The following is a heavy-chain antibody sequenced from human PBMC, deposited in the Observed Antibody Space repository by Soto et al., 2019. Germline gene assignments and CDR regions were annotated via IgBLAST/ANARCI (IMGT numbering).Heavy chain of an antibody. V-gene: IGHV3-30*18. Sequence: QVQLVESGGGVVQPGRSLRLSCAASGFTFSSYGMHWVRQAPGKGLEWVAVISYDGSNKYYADSVKGRFTISRDNSKNTLYLQMNSLRAEDTAVYYCAKDGLRYCSGGSCYSDCWGQGTLVTVSS. CDR3: AKDGLRYCSGGSCYSDC. CDR1: GFTFSSYG. CDR2: ISYDGSNK. D-gene: IGHD2-15*01. J-gene: IGHJ4*02.